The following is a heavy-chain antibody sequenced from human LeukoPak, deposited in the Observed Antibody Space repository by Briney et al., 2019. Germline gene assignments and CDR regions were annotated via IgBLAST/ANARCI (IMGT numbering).Heavy chain of an antibody. V-gene: IGHV3-7*01. Sequence: GGSPRLSCAASGFTFSDHWMSWVRQAPGKGLEWVANIKQDGSDKYYVDSVKGRFTISRDNAKNSLYLQMNSLGAEDAAVYYCARVRGAYCSNICYPSDFDYWGQGTLVTVSS. CDR1: GFTFSDHW. CDR2: IKQDGSDK. D-gene: IGHD2-2*01. J-gene: IGHJ4*02. CDR3: ARVRGAYCSNICYPSDFDY.